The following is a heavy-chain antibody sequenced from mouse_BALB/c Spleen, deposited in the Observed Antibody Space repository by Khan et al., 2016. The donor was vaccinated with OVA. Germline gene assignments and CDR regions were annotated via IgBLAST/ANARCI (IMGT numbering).Heavy chain of an antibody. CDR1: GFTFSTYG. D-gene: IGHD4-1*01. V-gene: IGHV5-6*01. CDR3: ASHLTGSFAY. CDR2: INSGGYYT. Sequence: EVKLVESGGDLMKPGGSLKLSCAASGFTFSTYGMSWVRQTPDKRLEWVATINSGGYYTYYPDSVQGRFSVSRSNAKNTLYLQMSSLKSEDTAMYYCASHLTGSFAYWGQGTLVTVSA. J-gene: IGHJ3*01.